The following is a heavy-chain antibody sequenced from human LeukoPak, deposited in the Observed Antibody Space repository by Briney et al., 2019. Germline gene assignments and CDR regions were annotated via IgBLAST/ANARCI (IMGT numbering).Heavy chain of an antibody. CDR2: IYHSGST. D-gene: IGHD3-22*01. J-gene: IGHJ4*02. CDR1: GGSISSGGYY. Sequence: PSQTLSLTCTVSGGSISSGGYYWSWIRQPPGKGLEWIGYIYHSGSTYYNPSLKSRVTISVDRSKNQFSLKLSSVTAADTAVYYCASSRGYYDSSGYFDYWGQGTLVTVSS. CDR3: ASSRGYYDSSGYFDY. V-gene: IGHV4-30-2*01.